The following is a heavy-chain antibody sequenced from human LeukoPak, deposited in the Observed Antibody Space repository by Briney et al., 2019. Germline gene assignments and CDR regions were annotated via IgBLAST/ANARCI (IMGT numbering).Heavy chain of an antibody. J-gene: IGHJ6*02. CDR1: GFTFSSYA. V-gene: IGHV3-23*01. CDR2: VTASAGNT. D-gene: IGHD3-10*01. CDR3: AKGDYYGSGSTFKNGMDV. Sequence: GGSLRLSCAASGFTFSSYAMSWVRQTPGKGLEWVSAVTASAGNTYYADSVKGRFTISRDNSKNTLYLQVNSLRAEDTAVYYCAKGDYYGSGSTFKNGMDVWGQGTTVTVSS.